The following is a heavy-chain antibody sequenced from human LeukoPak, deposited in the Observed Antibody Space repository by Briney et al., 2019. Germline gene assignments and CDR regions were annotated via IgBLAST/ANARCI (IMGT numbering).Heavy chain of an antibody. CDR3: AREDSGYDYY. J-gene: IGHJ4*02. CDR1: GFTFSSYG. V-gene: IGHV3-30*02. CDR2: IRYDGSNK. D-gene: IGHD5-12*01. Sequence: GGSLRLSCAASGFTFSSYGMHCVRQAPGKGLEWVAFIRYDGSNKYYADSVKGRFTISRDNSKNTLYLQMNSLRAEDTAVYYCAREDSGYDYYWGQGTLVTVSS.